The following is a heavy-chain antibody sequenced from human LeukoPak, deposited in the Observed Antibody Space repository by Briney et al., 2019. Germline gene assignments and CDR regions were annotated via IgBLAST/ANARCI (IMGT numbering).Heavy chain of an antibody. CDR2: IYTSGST. V-gene: IGHV4-4*07. CDR1: GGSISSYY. CDR3: AKERSDYYYDSSGLNWFDP. J-gene: IGHJ5*02. D-gene: IGHD3-22*01. Sequence: PSETLSLTCTVSGGSISSYYWSWIRQPPGKGLEWIGRIYTSGSTNYNPSLKSRVTMSVDTSKNQFSLKLSSVTAADTAVYYCAKERSDYYYDSSGLNWFDPWGQGTLVTVSS.